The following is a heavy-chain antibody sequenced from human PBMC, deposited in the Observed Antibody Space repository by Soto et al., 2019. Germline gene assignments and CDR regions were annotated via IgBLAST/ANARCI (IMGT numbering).Heavy chain of an antibody. D-gene: IGHD3-10*01. CDR1: GGTCIGQY. CDR2: INHSGST. Sequence: PLETHSLTCAVYGGTCIGQYWSWIRQPTGKGLEWIGEINHSGSTNYNPSLKSRVTISVDTSKNQFSLKLSSVTAADTAVYYCARSSIWFGDRRHWFDPWGQGTLVTVSS. J-gene: IGHJ5*02. V-gene: IGHV4-34*01. CDR3: ARSSIWFGDRRHWFDP.